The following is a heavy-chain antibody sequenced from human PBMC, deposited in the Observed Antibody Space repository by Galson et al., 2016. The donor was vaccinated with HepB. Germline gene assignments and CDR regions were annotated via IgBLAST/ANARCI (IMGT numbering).Heavy chain of an antibody. V-gene: IGHV1-8*01. J-gene: IGHJ4*02. D-gene: IGHD1-26*01. Sequence: SVKVSCKASGYTFTSYDINWVRQATGQGPEWMGWVNPKSGNTGHAQKFRGRVTMSRNISISTAYMELSSLRSDDTAVYYCARVLVGAPESEIDYWGQGTLVTVSS. CDR3: ARVLVGAPESEIDY. CDR1: GYTFTSYD. CDR2: VNPKSGNT.